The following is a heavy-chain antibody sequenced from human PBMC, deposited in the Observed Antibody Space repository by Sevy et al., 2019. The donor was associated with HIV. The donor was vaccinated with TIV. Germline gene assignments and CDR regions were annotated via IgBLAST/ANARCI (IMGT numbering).Heavy chain of an antibody. Sequence: GGSLRLSCAASGFTITSNWMSWVRQAPGKGLEWVANIKPDGSGQFWVDSVKGRFTISRDIAKNSLFLQMSSLRVEDTAVYYCARGDFDVWGQGTMVTVSS. J-gene: IGHJ3*01. CDR3: ARGDFDV. CDR2: IKPDGSGQ. CDR1: GFTITSNW. D-gene: IGHD3-3*01. V-gene: IGHV3-7*01.